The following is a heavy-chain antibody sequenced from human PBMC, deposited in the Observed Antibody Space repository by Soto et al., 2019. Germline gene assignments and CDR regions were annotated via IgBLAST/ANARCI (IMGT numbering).Heavy chain of an antibody. CDR3: ATADVGSRWGGLDV. J-gene: IGHJ6*02. CDR2: FSYSGIA. V-gene: IGHV4-31*03. CDR1: GDSISSGGHY. Sequence: SETLSLTSSVSGDSISSGGHYWSWIRQHPGKGPERIGNFSYSGIAYYNPSLESRFTISVDKSKNQFSLNLTSVTAADTAVYYCATADVGSRWGGLDVWGQGTTVTVS. D-gene: IGHD2-15*01.